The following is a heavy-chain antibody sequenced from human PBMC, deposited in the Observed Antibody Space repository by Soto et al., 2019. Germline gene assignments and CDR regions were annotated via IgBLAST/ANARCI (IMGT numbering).Heavy chain of an antibody. Sequence: SETLSLTGAVYGGSFSGYYWSWIRQPPGKGPEWIGEINHSGSTNYNPSLKSRVTISVDTSKNQFSLKLSSVTAADTAVYYCAREEGMTTVTRDAFDIWGQGTMVTVSS. CDR1: GGSFSGYY. CDR3: AREEGMTTVTRDAFDI. CDR2: INHSGST. D-gene: IGHD4-17*01. V-gene: IGHV4-34*01. J-gene: IGHJ3*02.